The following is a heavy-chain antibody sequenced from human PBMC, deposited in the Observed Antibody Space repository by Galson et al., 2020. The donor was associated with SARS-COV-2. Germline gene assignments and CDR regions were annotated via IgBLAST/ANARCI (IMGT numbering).Heavy chain of an antibody. D-gene: IGHD2-15*01. V-gene: IGHV3-11*06. J-gene: IGHJ4*02. CDR1: GFTFSDYF. Sequence: TGGSLRLSCAASGFTFSDYFMSWIRQTPGKGLEWVSYISTTGTYTNYAGSVKGRITISRDNAKSSLYLQMNSLRAEDTAVYYWARAPRYCSGGSCPPVDYWGQGTLFTVSS. CDR3: ARAPRYCSGGSCPPVDY. CDR2: ISTTGTYT.